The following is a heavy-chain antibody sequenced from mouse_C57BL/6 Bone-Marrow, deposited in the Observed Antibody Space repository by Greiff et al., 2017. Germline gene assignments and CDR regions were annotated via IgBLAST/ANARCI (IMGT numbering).Heavy chain of an antibody. CDR2: IRFKSDNYAT. CDR1: GFTFSNYW. D-gene: IGHD1-1*01. Sequence: EVQRVESGGGLVQPGGSMKLSCVASGFTFSNYWMNWVRQSPEKGLEWVAQIRFKSDNYATHYAVSVKGRFTISRNDSKSSVYLQMTNLRAEDTGIYYCTGRGHVLLRDWGQGTTLTVSS. V-gene: IGHV6-3*01. CDR3: TGRGHVLLRD. J-gene: IGHJ2*01.